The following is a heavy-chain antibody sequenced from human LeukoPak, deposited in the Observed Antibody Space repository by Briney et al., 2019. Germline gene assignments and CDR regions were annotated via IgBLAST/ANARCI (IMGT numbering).Heavy chain of an antibody. V-gene: IGHV1-18*01. Sequence: ASVKVSCTASGHTFPGSGISWVRQAPGQGLEWMGWISAYNSDTNYAQEFHGRVTMTTDTPTSTAHMELRSLRSDDTAVYYCATHCSGVSCYGSDGPWGQGTLVTVSS. CDR3: ATHCSGVSCYGSDGP. CDR1: GHTFPGSG. D-gene: IGHD2-15*01. J-gene: IGHJ5*02. CDR2: ISAYNSDT.